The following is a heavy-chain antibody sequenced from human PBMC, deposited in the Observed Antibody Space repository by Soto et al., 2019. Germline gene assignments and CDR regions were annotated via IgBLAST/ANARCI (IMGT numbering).Heavy chain of an antibody. D-gene: IGHD6-6*01. CDR1: GGSFSGYC. Sequence: SETLSLTCGVYGGSFSGYCWSWIRQPPGKGLEWIGEINHSGSTNYNPSLKSRVTISVDTSKNQFSLKLSSVTAADTAVYYCARGSIAAPQVYYYYGMDVWGQGTTVTVSS. V-gene: IGHV4-34*01. CDR3: ARGSIAAPQVYYYYGMDV. CDR2: INHSGST. J-gene: IGHJ6*02.